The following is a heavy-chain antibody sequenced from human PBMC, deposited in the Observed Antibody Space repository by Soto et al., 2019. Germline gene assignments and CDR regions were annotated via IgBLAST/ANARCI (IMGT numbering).Heavy chain of an antibody. V-gene: IGHV4-59*01. Sequence: PSQTLSLTCTVAALSITTYYCTWLRQLQGRGREWIGYIYHSGRTNSNRSLKSRVTMSVDTSKNQFSLKLTSVTAADPAVYYWARDVTIGGFFDDWGQGTLVTVSS. CDR3: ARDVTIGGFFDD. CDR1: ALSITTYY. J-gene: IGHJ5*02. CDR2: IYHSGRT. D-gene: IGHD4-17*01.